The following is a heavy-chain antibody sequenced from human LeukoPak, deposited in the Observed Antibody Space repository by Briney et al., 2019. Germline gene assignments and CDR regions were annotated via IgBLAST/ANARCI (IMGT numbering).Heavy chain of an antibody. D-gene: IGHD2-2*01. V-gene: IGHV1-24*01. CDR2: FDPEDGET. Sequence: ASVKVSCKVSGYTLTELSMHWVRQAPGKGLEWMGGFDPEDGETIYAQKFQGRVTMTEDTSTDTAYMELSSLRAEDTAVYYCARSIVVVPAATGENAFDIWGQGTMVTVSS. CDR1: GYTLTELS. J-gene: IGHJ3*02. CDR3: ARSIVVVPAATGENAFDI.